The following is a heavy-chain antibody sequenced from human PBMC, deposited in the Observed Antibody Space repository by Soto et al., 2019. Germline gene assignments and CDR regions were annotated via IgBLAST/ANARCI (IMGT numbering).Heavy chain of an antibody. J-gene: IGHJ5*02. D-gene: IGHD2-21*02. Sequence: GGSLRLSCAASGISVTNNYMNWVRQAPGKGLEWVAVIWSGGSTYYADPVKGRFIISRDISDDTVYLQMNNLRAEDTAVYYCARSFCAGDCYSRRNWFDPWGQGTLVTVSS. CDR3: ARSFCAGDCYSRRNWFDP. CDR1: GISVTNNY. CDR2: IWSGGST. V-gene: IGHV3-53*01.